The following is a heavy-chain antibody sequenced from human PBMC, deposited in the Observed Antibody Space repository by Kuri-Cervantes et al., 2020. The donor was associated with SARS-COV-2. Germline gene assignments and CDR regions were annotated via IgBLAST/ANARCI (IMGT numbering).Heavy chain of an antibody. D-gene: IGHD6-19*01. V-gene: IGHV4-34*01. CDR1: GGSFSNFL. Sequence: SESLSLTCGVYGGSFSNFLWDWVRQPPGKGLEWIGEINYSGTTNYNPSLKSRVTISVDPTKNLFTLNLTSVTAADTAMYYCARVRRHNDGWFATGYYMDGWGKGTPVTVSS. CDR3: ARVRRHNDGWFATGYYMDG. J-gene: IGHJ6*03. CDR2: INYSGTT.